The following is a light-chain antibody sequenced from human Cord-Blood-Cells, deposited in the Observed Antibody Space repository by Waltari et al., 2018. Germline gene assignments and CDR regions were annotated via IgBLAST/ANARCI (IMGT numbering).Light chain of an antibody. CDR2: GAS. V-gene: IGKV3-15*01. Sequence: EIVMTQSPATLSVSPGERATLSCRAKQSVSSNIAWYQQKPGQDPRLLIYGASTRATGIPARFSGSGSGTEFTLTISSLQSEDFAVDYCQQYNNWPPWTVGQGTKVEIK. CDR3: QQYNNWPPWT. CDR1: QSVSSN. J-gene: IGKJ1*01.